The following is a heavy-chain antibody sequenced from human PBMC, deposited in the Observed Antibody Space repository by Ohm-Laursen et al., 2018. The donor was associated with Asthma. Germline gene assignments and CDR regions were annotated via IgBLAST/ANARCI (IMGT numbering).Heavy chain of an antibody. CDR3: ASGYPINNWNGEMYYYYGMDV. V-gene: IGHV1-2*06. Sequence: GSSVKVSCKASGYTFTGYYMHWVRQAPGQGLEWMGRINPNSGGTNYAQKFQGRVTMTRDTSISTAYMELSRLRSDDTAVYYCASGYPINNWNGEMYYYYGMDVWGQGTTVTVSS. CDR1: GYTFTGYY. CDR2: INPNSGGT. J-gene: IGHJ6*02. D-gene: IGHD1-1*01.